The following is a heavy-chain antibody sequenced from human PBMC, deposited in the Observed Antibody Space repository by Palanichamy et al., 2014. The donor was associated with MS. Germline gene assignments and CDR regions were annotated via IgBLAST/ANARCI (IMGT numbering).Heavy chain of an antibody. D-gene: IGHD3-22*01. CDR1: GGSMSSYY. J-gene: IGHJ4*02. CDR3: ARGRSGYYYVY. V-gene: IGHV4-59*01. CDR2: IYYSGNT. Sequence: QVQLQESGPGLVKPSETLSLTCTVSGGSMSSYYWSWIRQPPGKGLEWIGYIYYSGNTNYNPSLKSRVTISIDTSKNRFSLKLSSVTAADTAVYYCARGRSGYYYVYWGPGTLVTVSS.